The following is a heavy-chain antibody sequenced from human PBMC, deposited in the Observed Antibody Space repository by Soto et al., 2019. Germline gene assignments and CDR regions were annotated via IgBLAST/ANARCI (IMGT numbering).Heavy chain of an antibody. D-gene: IGHD3-9*01. V-gene: IGHV3-23*01. CDR2: ISGGGGTT. CDR3: AKGPEYDILTGCDY. J-gene: IGHJ4*02. CDR1: GFTFGLSA. Sequence: EVQLLESGGGFVQPGESLRLSCAASGFTFGLSAMSWVRQAPGRGLEWVSSISGGGGTTEYAGSVKGRFSISRDNSKDTVHLQMNSLRAEDTAVYYCAKGPEYDILTGCDYWGQGALVSVSS.